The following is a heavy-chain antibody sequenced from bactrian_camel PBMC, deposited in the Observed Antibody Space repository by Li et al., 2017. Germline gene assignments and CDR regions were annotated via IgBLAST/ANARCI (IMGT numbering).Heavy chain of an antibody. CDR2: IQLSDGGST. V-gene: IGHV3S1*01. D-gene: IGHD4*01. J-gene: IGHJ6*01. CDR3: ATERVSYYNEYDPTPSGY. CDR1: GFTFSRST. Sequence: HVQLVESGGGLVQPGGSLRLSCATSGFTFSRSTISWVRQAPGKGLEWVSGIQLSDGGSTYEADPAKGRFTISGDNAKNMMYLQLSSLKTEDMAMYYCATERVSYYNEYDPTPSGYWGQGTQVTVS.